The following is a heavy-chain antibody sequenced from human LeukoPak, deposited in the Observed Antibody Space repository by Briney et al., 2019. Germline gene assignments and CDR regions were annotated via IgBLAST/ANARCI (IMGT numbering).Heavy chain of an antibody. V-gene: IGHV3-23*01. D-gene: IGHD6-19*01. CDR2: ISGSGDST. J-gene: IGHJ4*02. Sequence: GGSLRLSCAASGFTFSNYAMRWVRQAPGKGLEWVSGISGSGDSTYYADSVKGRFTIPRDNSKNTLYLQMNSLRAEDTAVYYCARRSGIAVAGAFDYWGQGTLVTVSS. CDR3: ARRSGIAVAGAFDY. CDR1: GFTFSNYA.